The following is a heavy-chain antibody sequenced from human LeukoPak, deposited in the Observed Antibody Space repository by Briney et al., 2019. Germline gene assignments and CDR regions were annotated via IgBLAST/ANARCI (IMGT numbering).Heavy chain of an antibody. CDR3: AKGVSSSWPYFDY. CDR1: GFTFDDYA. Sequence: GGSLRLSCAASGFTFDDYAMHWVRQAPGKGLEWVSGISWNSGGIGYADSVKGRFTISRDNAKNSLYLQMNSLRAEDTALYYCAKGVSSSWPYFDYWGQGTLVTVSS. CDR2: ISWNSGGI. J-gene: IGHJ4*02. V-gene: IGHV3-9*01. D-gene: IGHD6-13*01.